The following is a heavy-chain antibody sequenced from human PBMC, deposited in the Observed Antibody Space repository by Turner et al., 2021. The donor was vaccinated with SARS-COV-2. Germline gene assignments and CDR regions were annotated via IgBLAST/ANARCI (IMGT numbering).Heavy chain of an antibody. V-gene: IGHV1-2*02. CDR2: INPNSGGT. CDR1: GYTFTGYY. J-gene: IGHJ5*02. Sequence: QVQLVQSGAEVKKPGASVKVSYKASGYTFTGYYMHWVRQAPGQGLEWMGWINPNSGGTIYAQKFQGRVTMTRDTSVSTAYMELSRLRSDDTAVYYCARQATAMFTGPRPATAAGFDPWGQGTLVTVSS. CDR3: ARQATAMFTGPRPATAAGFDP. D-gene: IGHD5-18*01.